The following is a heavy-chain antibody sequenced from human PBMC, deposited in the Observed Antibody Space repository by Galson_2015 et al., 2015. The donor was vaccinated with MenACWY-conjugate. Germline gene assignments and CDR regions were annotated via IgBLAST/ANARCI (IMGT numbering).Heavy chain of an antibody. CDR3: ARGGSGQLLLSDGMNV. Sequence: SLRLSCAASGFPLDNYAMTWVRQAPGKGLEWVSLITRFGGGTFYADSVEGRFTISRDNSKNTLYLQMKGVRADDTAVYYCARGGSGQLLLSDGMNVWGHGTTVSVS. D-gene: IGHD2-2*01. CDR1: GFPLDNYA. V-gene: IGHV3-23*01. J-gene: IGHJ6*02. CDR2: ITRFGGGT.